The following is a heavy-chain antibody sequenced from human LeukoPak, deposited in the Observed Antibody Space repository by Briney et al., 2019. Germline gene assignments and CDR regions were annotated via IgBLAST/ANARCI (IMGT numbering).Heavy chain of an antibody. J-gene: IGHJ5*02. Sequence: SETLSLTCTVSGGSISSSSYYWGWIRQPPGKGLEWIGYIHYSGSTHYNPSLKSRVTISVDTSKNQVSLKLRSVTAADTAVYYCAKDDGLIMFSSWGQGTLVTVSS. D-gene: IGHD3-16*01. CDR2: IHYSGST. CDR1: GGSISSSSYY. CDR3: AKDDGLIMFSS. V-gene: IGHV4-61*01.